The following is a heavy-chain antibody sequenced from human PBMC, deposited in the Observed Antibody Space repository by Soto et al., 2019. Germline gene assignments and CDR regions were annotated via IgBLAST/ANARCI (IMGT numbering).Heavy chain of an antibody. CDR2: IYPGDSDT. J-gene: IGHJ6*02. D-gene: IGHD3-22*01. Sequence: GESLKISCKGSGYSFTGYWIGWVRQMPGKGLEWMGIIYPGDSDTRYSPSFQGQVTISADKSISTAYLQWSSLKASDTAMYYCARLGYYDSSGYRSPCLDVWGQGTTVTAP. V-gene: IGHV5-51*01. CDR1: GYSFTGYW. CDR3: ARLGYYDSSGYRSPCLDV.